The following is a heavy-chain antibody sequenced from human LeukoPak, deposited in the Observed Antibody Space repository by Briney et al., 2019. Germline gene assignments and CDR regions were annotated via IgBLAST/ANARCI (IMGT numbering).Heavy chain of an antibody. CDR1: GFNFDDYA. CDR3: ARTTGYYYYYMDV. V-gene: IGHV3-9*01. CDR2: ISWNSGTI. J-gene: IGHJ6*03. Sequence: GGSLRLSCAASGFNFDDYAMHGVRQAPGKGLEWVSGISWNSGTIGYVDSVKGRFTISRDNAKDSLYLQMDSLRPEDTALYYCARTTGYYYYYMDVWGRGTTVTVSS. D-gene: IGHD1-1*01.